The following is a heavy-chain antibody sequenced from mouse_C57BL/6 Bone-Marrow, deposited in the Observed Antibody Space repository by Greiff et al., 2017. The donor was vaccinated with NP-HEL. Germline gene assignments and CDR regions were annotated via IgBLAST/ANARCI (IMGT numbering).Heavy chain of an antibody. D-gene: IGHD1-1*01. V-gene: IGHV1-53*01. CDR2: INPSNGGN. CDR3: ARIDYGSSFYYFDY. J-gene: IGHJ2*01. Sequence: QVQLQQPGTELVKPGASVKLSCKASGYTFTSYWMHWVKQRPGQGLEWIGNINPSNGGNNYNEKLKSKATLTVDKSSSTAYMQLSSLTSEDSAVYYCARIDYGSSFYYFDYWGQGTTLTVSS. CDR1: GYTFTSYW.